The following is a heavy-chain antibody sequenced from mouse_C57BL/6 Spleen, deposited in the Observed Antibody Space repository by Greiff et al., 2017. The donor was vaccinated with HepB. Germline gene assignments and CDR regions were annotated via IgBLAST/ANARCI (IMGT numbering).Heavy chain of an antibody. D-gene: IGHD1-1*01. Sequence: ESGPGLVKPSQSLSLTCSVTGYSITSGYYWNWIRQFPGNKLEWMGYISYDGSNNYNPSLKNRISITRDTSKNQFFLKLNSVTTEDTATYYCARDGSSYVPFAYWGQGTLVTVSA. V-gene: IGHV3-6*01. CDR3: ARDGSSYVPFAY. CDR2: ISYDGSN. J-gene: IGHJ3*01. CDR1: GYSITSGYY.